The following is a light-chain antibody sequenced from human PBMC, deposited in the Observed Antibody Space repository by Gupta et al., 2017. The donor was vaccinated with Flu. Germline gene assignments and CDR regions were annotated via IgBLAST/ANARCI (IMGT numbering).Light chain of an antibody. J-gene: IGLJ1*01. CDR2: RNN. Sequence: QYVLTQPPSASGTPGQRVTISCSGSSSNIGSNYVYWYQQLPGTAPNLLIYRNNQRPSGVPDRFSGAKSGTSASLAISGLRSEDEADYYCAAWDDSLSANYVFGTGTKVTVL. V-gene: IGLV1-47*01. CDR3: AAWDDSLSANYV. CDR1: SSNIGSNY.